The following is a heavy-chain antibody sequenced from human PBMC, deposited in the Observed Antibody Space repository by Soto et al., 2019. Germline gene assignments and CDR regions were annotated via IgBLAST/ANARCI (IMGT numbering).Heavy chain of an antibody. Sequence: QITLKESGPPLVKPTQTLTLTCTFSGFSLSTSGGCVGWIRQPPGKALEWLALIYWDDDKRYSPSLKSRLTITKDTSKNQVVPTITNMDPVDTATYYGAHSRRFCSGNSCYSICLDPWGQGTLVTVSS. CDR2: IYWDDDK. D-gene: IGHD2-15*01. J-gene: IGHJ5*02. CDR3: AHSRRFCSGNSCYSICLDP. CDR1: GFSLSTSGGC. V-gene: IGHV2-5*02.